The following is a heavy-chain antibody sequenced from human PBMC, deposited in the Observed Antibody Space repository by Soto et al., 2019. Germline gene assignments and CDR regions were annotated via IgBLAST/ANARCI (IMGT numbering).Heavy chain of an antibody. V-gene: IGHV1-46*01. CDR1: GYTFTIYY. CDR2: INPSGGST. CDR3: ARDSFYYDSSGYYSPFDY. D-gene: IGHD3-22*01. J-gene: IGHJ4*02. Sequence: VASVKVSCKASGYTFTIYYMHWVRQAPGQGLEWMGIINPSGGSTSYAQKFQGRVTMTRDTSTSTVYMELSSLRSEDTAVYYCARDSFYYDSSGYYSPFDYWGQGTLVTVSS.